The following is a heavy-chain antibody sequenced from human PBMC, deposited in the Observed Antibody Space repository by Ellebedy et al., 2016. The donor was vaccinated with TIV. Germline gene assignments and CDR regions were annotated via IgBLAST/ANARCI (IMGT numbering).Heavy chain of an antibody. V-gene: IGHV4-59*12. CDR2: FDYSGTT. J-gene: IGHJ2*01. D-gene: IGHD4-17*01. CDR3: AGDYAPRGVYWYFDL. CDR1: GVSISSYY. Sequence: MPSETLSLTCTVSGVSISSYYWSWIRQPPGKGLEWIGYFDYSGTTNYHPSLEGRVTISGDTSKNQFSLNLSSVTAADTAIYYCAGDYAPRGVYWYFDLWGRGTLVTVSS.